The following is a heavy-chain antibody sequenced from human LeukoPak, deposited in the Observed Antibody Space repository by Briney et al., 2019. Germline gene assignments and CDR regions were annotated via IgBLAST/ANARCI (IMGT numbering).Heavy chain of an antibody. D-gene: IGHD2-21*02. J-gene: IGHJ6*03. CDR1: GASINSNPYS. CDR2: IYYSGTS. Sequence: SETLSLTCTVSGASINSNPYSWAWIRQPPGKGLEWIGSIYYSGTSFYKVSLKSRVIISLDTPNNQFSLKVSSVTAADTALYYCARVPLSTAYLHYYSMDVWGKGTTVTVSS. CDR3: ARVPLSTAYLHYYSMDV. V-gene: IGHV4-39*07.